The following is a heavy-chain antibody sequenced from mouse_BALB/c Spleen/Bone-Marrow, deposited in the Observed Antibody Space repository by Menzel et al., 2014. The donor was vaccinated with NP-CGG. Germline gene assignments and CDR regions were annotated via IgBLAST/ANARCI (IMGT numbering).Heavy chain of an antibody. J-gene: IGHJ3*01. CDR1: GYTFTSYW. Sequence: QVQLQQPGAELVKPGASVKLSCKASGYTFTSYWIHWVKLRPGQGLEWIGEINPSSGRTNYNEKFKNKATLTVDKSSSTAYIQLSSLTSEDSAVYYCARYDGPAWFAYWGQGTLVTVSA. CDR2: INPSSGRT. D-gene: IGHD2-3*01. V-gene: IGHV1S81*02. CDR3: ARYDGPAWFAY.